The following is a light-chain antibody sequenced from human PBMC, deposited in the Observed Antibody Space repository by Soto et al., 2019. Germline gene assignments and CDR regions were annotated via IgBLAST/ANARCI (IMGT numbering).Light chain of an antibody. CDR1: QGVSDN. V-gene: IGKV3-15*01. CDR2: GVS. J-gene: IGKJ2*01. Sequence: EIVVTQSPATLSVSPGVRATLSCRTSQGVSDNIAWYQQKPGQTPRLLIYGVSSRATGVPDRFSGSGSGTEVTLTISSLQSEDFAVYYCQQYNNWPPYTFGQVTKLEMK. CDR3: QQYNNWPPYT.